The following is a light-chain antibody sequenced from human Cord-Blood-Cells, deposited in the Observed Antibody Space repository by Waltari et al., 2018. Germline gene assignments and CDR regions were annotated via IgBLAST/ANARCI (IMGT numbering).Light chain of an antibody. V-gene: IGKV1-5*03. Sequence: DIQMTQSPSTLSASVGDRVTITCRASQSISSWLAWYQQKPGKAPKLLIYKAYSLESGVPSRFSGSGSGIEFTLTISSLQPDDFATYYCQQYNSYSRTFGQGTKVEIK. CDR2: KAY. CDR3: QQYNSYSRT. CDR1: QSISSW. J-gene: IGKJ1*01.